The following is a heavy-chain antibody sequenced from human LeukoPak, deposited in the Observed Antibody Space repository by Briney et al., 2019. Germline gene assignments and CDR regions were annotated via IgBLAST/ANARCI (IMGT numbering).Heavy chain of an antibody. V-gene: IGHV3-30*18. CDR2: ISYDGSNK. Sequence: PGGSLRLSCAASGFTFSSYGMHWVRQAPGKGLEWVAVISYDGSNKYYADSVKGRFTISRHNSKNTLYLQMNSLRAEDTAVYYCAKGLDYWGQGTLVTVSS. CDR3: AKGLDY. CDR1: GFTFSSYG. J-gene: IGHJ4*02.